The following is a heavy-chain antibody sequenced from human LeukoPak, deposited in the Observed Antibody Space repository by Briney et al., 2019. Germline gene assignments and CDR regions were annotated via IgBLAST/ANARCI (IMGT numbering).Heavy chain of an antibody. Sequence: GESLKISCKASEYSFTSYWIGWVRQMPGKGLEWMGIIYPGDSDTRYSPSFQGQVTISADKSISAAYLQWSSLKASDTAMYYCARQHEYCSSNRCYIDDAFDIWGQGTMVTVSS. CDR2: IYPGDSDT. J-gene: IGHJ3*02. V-gene: IGHV5-51*01. CDR3: ARQHEYCSSNRCYIDDAFDI. D-gene: IGHD2-2*02. CDR1: EYSFTSYW.